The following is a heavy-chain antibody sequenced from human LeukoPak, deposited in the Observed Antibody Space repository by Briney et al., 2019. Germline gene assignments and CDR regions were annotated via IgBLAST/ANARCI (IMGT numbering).Heavy chain of an antibody. CDR3: ARGSASNGAHY. Sequence: PSETLSLTCAVYGGSFSGYYWSWIRQPPGKGLEWIGEINHSGSTNYNPSLKSRVTISVDTSKNQFSLKLSSVTAEDTAVYYCARGSASNGAHYWGQGTLVTVSS. CDR1: GGSFSGYY. D-gene: IGHD4-11*01. V-gene: IGHV4-34*01. CDR2: INHSGST. J-gene: IGHJ4*02.